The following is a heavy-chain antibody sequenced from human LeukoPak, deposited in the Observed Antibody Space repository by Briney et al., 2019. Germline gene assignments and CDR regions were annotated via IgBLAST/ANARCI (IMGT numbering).Heavy chain of an antibody. J-gene: IGHJ5*02. CDR2: INPTGGST. Sequence: ASVKVSCKASGYTFTSYFMHWVRQAPGQGLEWMGLINPTGGSTGYAQKFQGRVTMTRDMSTSTDYMELSSLRSEDTAIYYCARDNSVGDNAWWFDPWGQGTLVTVSS. D-gene: IGHD1-26*01. CDR3: ARDNSVGDNAWWFDP. CDR1: GYTFTSYF. V-gene: IGHV1-46*01.